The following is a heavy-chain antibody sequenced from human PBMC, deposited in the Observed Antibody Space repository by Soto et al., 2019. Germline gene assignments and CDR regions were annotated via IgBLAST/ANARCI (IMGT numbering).Heavy chain of an antibody. CDR3: AREGVRNYAQRSFPTWFAT. D-gene: IGHD1-7*01. V-gene: IGHV4-61*01. CDR2: IYYTGST. CDR1: GGSVSTGSYY. J-gene: IGHJ5*02. Sequence: QVQLQESGPRLVRPSATLSLTCTVSGGSVSTGSYYWNWIRQSPGKGLEWIGYIYYTGSTNYNPSLTSRVTLSVDTSTKQFSLELTSVTTADTAVYYCAREGVRNYAQRSFPTWFATWGQGTLVTVSS.